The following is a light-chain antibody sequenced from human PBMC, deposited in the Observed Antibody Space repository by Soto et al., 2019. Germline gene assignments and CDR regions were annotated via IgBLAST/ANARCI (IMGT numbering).Light chain of an antibody. V-gene: IGLV2-11*01. CDR2: NVS. CDR1: SSDVGTYNY. J-gene: IGLJ2*01. CDR3: CSYAGSLQVV. Sequence: QSVLTQPRSVSGSPGQSVTISCTGTSSDVGTYNYVSWYQHHPGKAPKLMIYNVSKRPSGVPDRFSGSKSGNTASLTISGLQAEDEADYFCCSYAGSLQVVFGGGTQLTVL.